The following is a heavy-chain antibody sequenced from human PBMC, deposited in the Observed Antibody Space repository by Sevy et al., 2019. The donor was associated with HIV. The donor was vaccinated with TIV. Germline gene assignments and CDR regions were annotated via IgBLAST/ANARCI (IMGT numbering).Heavy chain of an antibody. CDR3: ARDFAAAGTYYFDY. CDR1: GFTFNDYA. Sequence: GGSLRLSCEASGFTFNDYAMYWVRQAPGKGLEWVAVISYDGSNKYYADSVKGRFTISRDNSKNTLYLQMNSLRAEDTAVYYCARDFAAAGTYYFDYWGQGTLVTVSS. CDR2: ISYDGSNK. D-gene: IGHD6-13*01. J-gene: IGHJ4*02. V-gene: IGHV3-30-3*01.